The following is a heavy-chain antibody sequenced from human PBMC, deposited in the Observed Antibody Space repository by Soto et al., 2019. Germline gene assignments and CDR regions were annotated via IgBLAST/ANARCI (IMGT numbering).Heavy chain of an antibody. CDR1: GGSISSYY. J-gene: IGHJ6*03. CDR3: ARAPLGSDRGNYYYYYYYYYMDV. CDR2: IYYSGST. V-gene: IGHV4-59*01. Sequence: SETLSLTCTVSGGSISSYYWSWIRQPPGKGLEWIGYIYYSGSTNYNPSLKSRVTISVDTSKNQFSLKLSSVTAADTAVYYCARAPLGSDRGNYYYYYYYYYMDVWGKGTTVTVSS. D-gene: IGHD3-22*01.